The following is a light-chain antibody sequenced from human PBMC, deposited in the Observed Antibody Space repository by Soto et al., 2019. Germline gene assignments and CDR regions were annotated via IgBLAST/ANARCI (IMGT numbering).Light chain of an antibody. V-gene: IGKV1-27*01. CDR2: AAS. Sequence: DIQMTQSPSSLSASVGDRVTITCRASQDISNYLAWYQQKPGKVPKLLMYAASTLQSGVPSRFSGSGSGTDYTLTISGLQPEDVATYYCQNYYGAPRTFGGGTKVEIK. CDR3: QNYYGAPRT. CDR1: QDISNY. J-gene: IGKJ4*01.